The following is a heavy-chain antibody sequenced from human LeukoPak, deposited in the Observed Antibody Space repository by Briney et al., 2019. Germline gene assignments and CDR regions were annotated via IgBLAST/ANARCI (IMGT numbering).Heavy chain of an antibody. J-gene: IGHJ4*02. D-gene: IGHD6-13*01. Sequence: GGSLRLSCAASGFTFSSYTMNWVRQAPGKGLEWVSTIGVGGITYYTDSVKGRFTISRDNSKNTLYVRMNSLRAEDTAVYYCAKDRDSTWYDWGQGSLVTVSS. CDR3: AKDRDSTWYD. CDR2: IGVGGIT. V-gene: IGHV3-23*01. CDR1: GFTFSSYT.